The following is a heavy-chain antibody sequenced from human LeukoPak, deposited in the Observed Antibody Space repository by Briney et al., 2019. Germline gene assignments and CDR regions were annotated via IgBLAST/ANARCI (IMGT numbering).Heavy chain of an antibody. CDR3: ARGGSSFDY. CDR1: GFTFSSYA. CDR2: ISYDGSNK. D-gene: IGHD6-13*01. Sequence: PGGSLRLSCAASGFTFSSYAMHWVRQAPGKGLEWVAVISYDGSNKYYADSVKGRFTISRDNSKNTLYLQMNSLRAEDTAVYYCARGGSSFDYWGQGTLVTVSS. V-gene: IGHV3-30-3*01. J-gene: IGHJ4*02.